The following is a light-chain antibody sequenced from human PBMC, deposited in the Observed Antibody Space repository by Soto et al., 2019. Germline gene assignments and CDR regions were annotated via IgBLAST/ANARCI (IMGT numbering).Light chain of an antibody. CDR1: SSDVGSYNL. Sequence: QSALTQPASVSGSPGQSITISCTGTSSDVGSYNLVSWYQQHPGKAPKLMIYEGSKRPSGVSNRFSGSKSGNTVSLTISGLQAEDEADYYCCSYAGSSTLAFGGGTKVTVL. J-gene: IGLJ2*01. CDR3: CSYAGSSTLA. V-gene: IGLV2-23*01. CDR2: EGS.